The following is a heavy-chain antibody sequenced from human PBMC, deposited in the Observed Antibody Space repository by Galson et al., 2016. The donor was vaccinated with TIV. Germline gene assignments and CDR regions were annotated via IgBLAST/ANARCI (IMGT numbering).Heavy chain of an antibody. D-gene: IGHD3-3*02. V-gene: IGHV3-11*04. Sequence: SLRLSCAASGFTVSDYYMNWIRQAPGKGLEWLSYYSADGTSIYYADSVKGRFTISRDNAKNSVFLQMERLRVEDTAVYYCARATTLALRGSRYYFESWGQGTLVTVSS. CDR1: GFTVSDYY. CDR3: ARATTLALRGSRYYFES. J-gene: IGHJ4*02. CDR2: YSADGTSI.